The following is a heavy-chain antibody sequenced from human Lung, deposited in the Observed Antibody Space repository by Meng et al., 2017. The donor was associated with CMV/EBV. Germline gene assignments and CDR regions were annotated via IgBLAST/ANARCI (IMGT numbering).Heavy chain of an antibody. CDR3: AKDLLLFGGPNAYFDQ. V-gene: IGHV3-30*02. J-gene: IGHJ4*02. CDR1: GFRFDDYG. CDR2: IRHDGTNK. D-gene: IGHD3-16*01. Sequence: LTXAASGFRFDDYGMHWVRQTPGKGLEWVAFIRHDGTNKFYGDSVKGRFTISRDNSKNTVYLQMNSLRPEETAVYYCAKDLLLFGGPNAYFDQWGQGTXVTVDS.